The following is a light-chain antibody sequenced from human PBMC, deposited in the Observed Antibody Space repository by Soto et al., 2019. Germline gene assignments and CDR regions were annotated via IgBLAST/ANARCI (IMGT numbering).Light chain of an antibody. CDR1: QSISSW. CDR3: QQYNSYPWT. CDR2: DAS. V-gene: IGKV1-5*01. Sequence: DIQMTQSPSTLSASVEDRVTITCRASQSISSWLAWYQQKPGKAPKLLIYDASSLESGVPSRFSGSGSGAKFTLTISSLQPDDFATYYCQQYNSYPWTFGQGTKVDIK. J-gene: IGKJ1*01.